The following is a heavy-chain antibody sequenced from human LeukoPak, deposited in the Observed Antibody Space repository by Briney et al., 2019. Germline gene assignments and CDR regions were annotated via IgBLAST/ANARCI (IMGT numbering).Heavy chain of an antibody. Sequence: ASVKVSCKASGYTFTGYYMHWVRQAPGQGLEWMGRINPNSGGTNYAQKFQGRVTMTRDTSIGTAYMELSRLRSDDTAVYYCARAGIYYDSSGYLDAFDIWGQGTMVTVSS. D-gene: IGHD3-22*01. J-gene: IGHJ3*02. V-gene: IGHV1-2*06. CDR3: ARAGIYYDSSGYLDAFDI. CDR2: INPNSGGT. CDR1: GYTFTGYY.